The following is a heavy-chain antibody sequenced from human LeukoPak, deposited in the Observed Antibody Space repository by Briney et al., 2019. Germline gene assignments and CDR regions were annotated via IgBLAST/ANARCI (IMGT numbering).Heavy chain of an antibody. CDR2: INHSGST. Sequence: SETLSLTCAVYGGSFSGYYWSWIRQPPGKGLEWIGEINHSGSTNYNPSLKSRVTISVDTSKNQFSLKLSSVTAADTAVYYCARGLYDFWSGYPYYYYYGMDVWGQGTTVTVSS. V-gene: IGHV4-34*01. D-gene: IGHD3-3*01. J-gene: IGHJ6*02. CDR3: ARGLYDFWSGYPYYYYYGMDV. CDR1: GGSFSGYY.